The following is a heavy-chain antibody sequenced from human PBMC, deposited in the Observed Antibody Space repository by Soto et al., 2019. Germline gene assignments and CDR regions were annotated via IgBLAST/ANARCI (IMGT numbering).Heavy chain of an antibody. CDR2: ISYDGSNK. J-gene: IGHJ6*02. CDR3: ARSGGGGWSELYYYYYGMDV. CDR1: GFTFSSYG. Sequence: PGGSLRLSCAASGFTFSSYGMHWVRQAPGKGLEWVAVISYDGSNKYYADSVKGRFTISRDNSKNQFSLQLNSVTPEDTAVYYCARSGGGGWSELYYYYYGMDVWGQGTTVTVSS. D-gene: IGHD6-19*01. V-gene: IGHV3-30*03.